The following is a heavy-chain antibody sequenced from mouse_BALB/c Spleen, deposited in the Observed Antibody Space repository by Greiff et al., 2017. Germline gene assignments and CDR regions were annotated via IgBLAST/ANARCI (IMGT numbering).Heavy chain of an antibody. CDR2: ISSGGSYT. V-gene: IGHV5-9-4*01. J-gene: IGHJ4*01. D-gene: IGHD1-1*01. Sequence: EVQLVESGGGLVKPGGSLKLSCAASGFAFSSYDMSWVRQTPEKRLEWVAYISSGGSYTYYPDTVTGRFTISRDNAKNTLYLEMSSLRSEDTAMYYCARDYYGSSYLMDYWGQGTSVTVSS. CDR3: ARDYYGSSYLMDY. CDR1: GFAFSSYD.